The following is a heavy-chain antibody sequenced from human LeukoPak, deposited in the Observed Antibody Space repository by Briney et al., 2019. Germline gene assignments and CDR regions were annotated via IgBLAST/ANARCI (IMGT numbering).Heavy chain of an antibody. CDR1: EYTFTSYD. Sequence: ASVKISCKASEYTFTSYDINWVRQATGQGLEWMGWMNPNSGNTGYAQKLQGRVTMTRDTSISTAYMELSSLACEDTAVYYCARVPSYNGAEGFYFYGLDVWGHGTTVTVSS. D-gene: IGHD1-14*01. V-gene: IGHV1-8*01. J-gene: IGHJ6*02. CDR3: ARVPSYNGAEGFYFYGLDV. CDR2: MNPNSGNT.